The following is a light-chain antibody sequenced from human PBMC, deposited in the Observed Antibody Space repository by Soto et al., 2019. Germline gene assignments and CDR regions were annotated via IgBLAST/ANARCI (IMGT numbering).Light chain of an antibody. Sequence: IQLTQSPSSLSASVGDRLTITCRDSQGIRNYLAWYQQKPGKVPKIMIYAASTLQSGVPSLFSGSGAGTDFTLTISSLQPEDVETYYCQKYNSATRTFGQGTKVDIK. CDR1: QGIRNY. CDR2: AAS. CDR3: QKYNSATRT. J-gene: IGKJ1*01. V-gene: IGKV1-27*01.